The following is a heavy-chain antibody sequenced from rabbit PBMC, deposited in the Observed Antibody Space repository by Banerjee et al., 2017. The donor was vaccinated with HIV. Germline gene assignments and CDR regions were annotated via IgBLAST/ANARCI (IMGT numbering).Heavy chain of an antibody. J-gene: IGHJ2*01. D-gene: IGHD7-1*01. V-gene: IGHV1S45*01. Sequence: QEQLKETGGGLVQPGGSLTLTCTASGFTISSSYSYWICWVRQAPGKGLEWIACIYAGSSGNTAYASWAKGRFTISKTSSTTVTLQMTSLTAADTATYFCARAGAGYTTYVYSGLDAFNPWGPGTLVTVS. CDR3: ARAGAGYTTYVYSGLDAFNP. CDR2: IYAGSSGNT. CDR1: GFTISSSYSYW.